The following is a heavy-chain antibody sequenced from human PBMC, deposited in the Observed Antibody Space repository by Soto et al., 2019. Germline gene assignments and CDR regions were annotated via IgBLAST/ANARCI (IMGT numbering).Heavy chain of an antibody. CDR3: ARGYCSGCSCYGGGFDY. J-gene: IGHJ4*02. CDR2: INQDGSDK. CDR1: GFTFRSYW. D-gene: IGHD2-15*01. Sequence: EVQLVESGGGLVQPGESLRLSCVVSGFTFRSYWMSWVRQAPGKGLEWVANINQDGSDKYHVDSVKGRFTISRDNAENSLYLQMNSLRAEDTAVYYWARGYCSGCSCYGGGFDYWGQGTLVTVSS. V-gene: IGHV3-7*01.